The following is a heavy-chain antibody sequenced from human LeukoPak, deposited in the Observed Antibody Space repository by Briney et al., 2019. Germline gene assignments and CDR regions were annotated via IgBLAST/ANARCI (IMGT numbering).Heavy chain of an antibody. CDR3: AKCVGSGSFCFFDY. CDR1: GFTFSSCA. Sequence: PGGSLRLSCAASGFTFSSCAMSWFRQAPGKGLEWVSTIRASGGTTYYADSVKGRFTISRDNSKSTLYLQMNSLRAEDTAVYHCAKCVGSGSFCFFDYWGQGTLVTVSS. D-gene: IGHD3-10*01. V-gene: IGHV3-23*01. J-gene: IGHJ4*02. CDR2: IRASGGTT.